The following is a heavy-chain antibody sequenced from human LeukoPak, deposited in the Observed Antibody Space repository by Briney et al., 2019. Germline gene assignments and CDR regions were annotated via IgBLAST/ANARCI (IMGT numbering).Heavy chain of an antibody. CDR2: ITSSSTYT. CDR1: GFTFSIYN. Sequence: PGGSLRLSCAASGFTFSIYNMNWVRQAPGKALEWVSSITSSSTYTYYADSVKGRYTISRDDAKNSLYLQMNDLRAEDTAFYFCVRDDGDYGRDYYYFYMDVWGKGTTVTISS. J-gene: IGHJ6*03. CDR3: VRDDGDYGRDYYYFYMDV. D-gene: IGHD4-17*01. V-gene: IGHV3-21*04.